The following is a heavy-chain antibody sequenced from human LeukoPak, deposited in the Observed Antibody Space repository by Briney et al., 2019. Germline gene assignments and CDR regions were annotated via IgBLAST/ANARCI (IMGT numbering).Heavy chain of an antibody. V-gene: IGHV3-48*02. Sequence: PGRSLRLSCAASGFTFSNYGMNWVRQAPGKRLEWVSYLSSSSDAIYYADSVKGRFTISRDNAENSLYLQLNSLRDEDTAVYYCARAMRSGYDYWGQGTLVTVSS. CDR2: LSSSSDAI. CDR3: ARAMRSGYDY. J-gene: IGHJ4*02. CDR1: GFTFSNYG. D-gene: IGHD5-12*01.